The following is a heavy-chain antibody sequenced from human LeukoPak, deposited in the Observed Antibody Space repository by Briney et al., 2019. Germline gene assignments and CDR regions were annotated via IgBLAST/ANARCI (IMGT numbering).Heavy chain of an antibody. CDR2: INYSGST. Sequence: PSETLSLTCTVSGGSVSSGSYYWSWIRQHPGKGLEWIAYINYSGSTYFNPSLKSRVTISVDTSKNQFSLKLSSVTAADTAVYYCARTHYGSGKYYFDYWGQGALVTVSS. CDR3: ARTHYGSGKYYFDY. D-gene: IGHD3-10*01. J-gene: IGHJ4*02. CDR1: GGSVSSGSYY. V-gene: IGHV4-31*03.